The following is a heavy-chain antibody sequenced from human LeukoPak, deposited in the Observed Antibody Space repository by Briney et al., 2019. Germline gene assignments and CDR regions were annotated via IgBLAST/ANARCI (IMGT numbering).Heavy chain of an antibody. V-gene: IGHV1-69*04. CDR3: GREGITVAGVYYYYGMDV. J-gene: IGHJ6*02. CDR1: GGTFSSYA. D-gene: IGHD6-19*01. Sequence: ASVKVSCKASGGTFSSYAISWVRQAPGQGLEWMGRIIPILGIANYAQKFQGRVTITADKSTSTAYMELSSLRSEDTAVYYCGREGITVAGVYYYYGMDVWGQGTTVTVSS. CDR2: IIPILGIA.